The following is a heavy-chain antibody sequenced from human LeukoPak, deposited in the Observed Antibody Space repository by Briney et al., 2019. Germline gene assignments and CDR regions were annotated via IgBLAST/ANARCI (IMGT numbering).Heavy chain of an antibody. CDR1: GFTFSNYG. V-gene: IGHV3-30*02. CDR3: AKLLGIAAPITAFDI. D-gene: IGHD6-13*01. J-gene: IGHJ3*02. CDR2: IRSDESNK. Sequence: QSGGSLRLSCAASGFTFSNYGMHWVRQAPGKGLEWVAFIRSDESNKYYADSVKGRFTISRDNSKNTLYLQMNSLRAEDTAVYYCAKLLGIAAPITAFDIWGQGTMVTVSS.